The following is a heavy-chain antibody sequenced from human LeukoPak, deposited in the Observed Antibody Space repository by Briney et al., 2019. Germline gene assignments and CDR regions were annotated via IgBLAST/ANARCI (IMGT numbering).Heavy chain of an antibody. J-gene: IGHJ5*02. CDR2: ISYDGSNK. V-gene: IGHV3-30*04. CDR3: AREDCSSTSCLWENWFDP. D-gene: IGHD2-2*01. CDR1: GFTFSSYA. Sequence: PGGSLRLSCAASGFTFSSYAMHWVRQAPGKGLEWVAVISYDGSNKYYADSEKGRFTISRDNSKNTLYLQMNSLRAEDTAVYYCAREDCSSTSCLWENWFDPWGQGTLVTVSS.